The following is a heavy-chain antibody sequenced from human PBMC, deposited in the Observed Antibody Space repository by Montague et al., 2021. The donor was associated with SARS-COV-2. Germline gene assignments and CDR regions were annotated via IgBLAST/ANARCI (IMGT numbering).Heavy chain of an antibody. CDR3: ARQGSGNYYNWFDP. CDR2: IYYSGST. J-gene: IGHJ5*02. V-gene: IGHV4-39*01. Sequence: SETLSLTCTVSGGSISSSSHYWGWIRQPPGKGLEWIGSIYYSGSTYYNSSLKSRVTISVDTSKNQFSLELSSVTAADTAVYYCARQGSGNYYNWFDPWGQGTLVTVSS. D-gene: IGHD1-26*01. CDR1: GGSISSSSHY.